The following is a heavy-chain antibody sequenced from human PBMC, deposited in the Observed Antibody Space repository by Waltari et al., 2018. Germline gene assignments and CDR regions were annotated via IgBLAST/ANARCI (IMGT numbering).Heavy chain of an antibody. V-gene: IGHV4-34*01. Sequence: QVQLQQWGAGLLKPSETLSLTCAVYGGSFSGYYWSWIRQPPGKGLEWIGEINHSGSTNYNPSLKSRVTISVDTSKTQFSLKLRSVTAADTAVYYCARARSEPPSLYYYMDVWGKGTTVTVSS. CDR1: GGSFSGYY. J-gene: IGHJ6*03. CDR3: ARARSEPPSLYYYMDV. CDR2: INHSGST.